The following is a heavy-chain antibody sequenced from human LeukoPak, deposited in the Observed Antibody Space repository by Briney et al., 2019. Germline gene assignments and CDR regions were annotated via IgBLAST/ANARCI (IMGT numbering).Heavy chain of an antibody. V-gene: IGHV3-53*01. J-gene: IGHJ4*02. Sequence: GGSLRLSCAASGFTVSSNYMGWVRQAPGKGLEWVSVIYSGGSTYYADSVKGRFTISRDNSKNTLYLQMNSLRAEDTAVYYCARDSGSAGFDYWGQGTLVTVSS. D-gene: IGHD3-10*01. CDR2: IYSGGST. CDR3: ARDSGSAGFDY. CDR1: GFTVSSNY.